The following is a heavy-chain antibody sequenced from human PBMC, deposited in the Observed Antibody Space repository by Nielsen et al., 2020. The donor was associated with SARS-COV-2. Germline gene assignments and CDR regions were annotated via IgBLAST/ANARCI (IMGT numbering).Heavy chain of an antibody. CDR2: INPGGTST. J-gene: IGHJ4*02. D-gene: IGHD3-22*01. CDR3: ARDRRTYYYDSSGYYYDY. V-gene: IGHV1-46*01. Sequence: WVRQAPGQGLEWMGNINPGGTSTSYAQKFQGRVTITRDTSASTAYMELSSLRSEDTAVYYCARDRRTYYYDSSGYYYDYWGQGTLVTVSS.